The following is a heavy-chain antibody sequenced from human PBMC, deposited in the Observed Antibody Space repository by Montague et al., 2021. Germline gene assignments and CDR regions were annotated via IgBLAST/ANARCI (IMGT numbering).Heavy chain of an antibody. D-gene: IGHD1-1*01. CDR3: ANEGTTSPGYLQY. CDR1: GFTFSSYA. CDR2: LTSNGAYT. Sequence: SLRLSCAASGFTFSSYAMGWVRQAPGKGLEWVSSLTSNGAYTYHADAVEGRFTISRDNSKNTLYLQMNSLRVEDTAVYFCANEGTTSPGYLQYWGQGTLVTVSS. J-gene: IGHJ1*01. V-gene: IGHV3-23*01.